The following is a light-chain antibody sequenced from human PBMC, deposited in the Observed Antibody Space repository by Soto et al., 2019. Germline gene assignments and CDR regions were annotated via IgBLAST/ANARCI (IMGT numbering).Light chain of an antibody. J-gene: IGKJ1*01. CDR2: AAS. V-gene: IGKV1-39*01. Sequence: DIQMTQSPSSLSASVGDRVTIACRASQSINIYLNWYQQKVGRAPKLLIYAASTLQTGVPSRFSGGGSGTDFTLTISSLQPEDFATYYCLQDYNFPWTFGQGTKVDIK. CDR3: LQDYNFPWT. CDR1: QSINIY.